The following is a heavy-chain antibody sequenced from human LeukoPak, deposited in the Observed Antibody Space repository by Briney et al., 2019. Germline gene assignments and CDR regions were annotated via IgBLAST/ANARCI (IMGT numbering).Heavy chain of an antibody. CDR1: GYTFTSYG. D-gene: IGHD1-1*01. Sequence: GASVKVSCKASGYTFTSYGISWVRQAPGQGLEWVGWISAYNGNTNYAQNLQGRVTMTTDTSTGTAYMELRSLRSDDTALYYCARGYTATGNWYFDLWGRGTLVSVSS. J-gene: IGHJ2*01. CDR2: ISAYNGNT. V-gene: IGHV1-18*01. CDR3: ARGYTATGNWYFDL.